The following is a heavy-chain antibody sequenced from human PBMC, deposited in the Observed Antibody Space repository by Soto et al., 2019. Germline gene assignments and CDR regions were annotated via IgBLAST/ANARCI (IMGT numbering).Heavy chain of an antibody. J-gene: IGHJ6*02. CDR1: GYTFTSYD. CDR3: ARDPRLRLGELSFLYYSGMDV. D-gene: IGHD3-16*02. V-gene: IGHV1-8*01. Sequence: ASVKVSCKASGYTFTSYDINWVRQATGQGLEWMGWVNPNSGNTGYAQKFQGRVTMTTDTSTSTAYMELRSLRSDDTAVYYCARDPRLRLGELSFLYYSGMDVWGQGTTVTVSS. CDR2: VNPNSGNT.